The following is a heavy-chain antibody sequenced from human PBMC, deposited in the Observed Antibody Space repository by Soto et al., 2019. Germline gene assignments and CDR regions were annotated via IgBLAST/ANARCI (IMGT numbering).Heavy chain of an antibody. Sequence: SETLSLTCAVYGGSFSGYYWSWIRQPPGKGLEWIGEINHSGSTNYNPSLKSRVTISVDTSKNQFSLKLGSVTAADTAVYYCARGVGYFWSGYFHYYYGMDVWGQGTTVTVSS. J-gene: IGHJ6*02. CDR2: INHSGST. V-gene: IGHV4-34*01. CDR1: GGSFSGYY. CDR3: ARGVGYFWSGYFHYYYGMDV. D-gene: IGHD3-3*01.